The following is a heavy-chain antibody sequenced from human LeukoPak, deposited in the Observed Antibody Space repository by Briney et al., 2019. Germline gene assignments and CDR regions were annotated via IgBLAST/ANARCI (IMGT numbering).Heavy chain of an antibody. J-gene: IGHJ6*02. CDR2: IRRKAYRGTT. Sequence: PGRSLRLSCRGYGFTFGDHAMSWVRQAPGKGLEWVGFIRRKAYRGTTEYAAPVKGRFTISRDDSTSIAYLQMNSLRIEDTAVYYCARGPIQLWIHNAMDVWGQGTTVTVSS. CDR3: ARGPIQLWIHNAMDV. D-gene: IGHD5-18*01. V-gene: IGHV3-49*04. CDR1: GFTFGDHA.